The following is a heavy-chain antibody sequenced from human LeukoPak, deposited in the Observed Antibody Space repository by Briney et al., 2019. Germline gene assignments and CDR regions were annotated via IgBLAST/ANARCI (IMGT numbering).Heavy chain of an antibody. Sequence: GGSLRLSCAAPGFTFSSYAMHWVRQAPGKGLEWVAVISYDGSNKYYADSVKGRFTISRDNSKNTLYLQMNSLRAEDTAVYYCARGGIGYCSSTSCHNPYDYWGQGTLVTVSS. CDR3: ARGGIGYCSSTSCHNPYDY. CDR2: ISYDGSNK. V-gene: IGHV3-30*04. D-gene: IGHD2-2*02. J-gene: IGHJ4*02. CDR1: GFTFSSYA.